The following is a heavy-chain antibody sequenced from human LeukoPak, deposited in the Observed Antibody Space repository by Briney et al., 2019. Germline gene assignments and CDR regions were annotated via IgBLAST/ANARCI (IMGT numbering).Heavy chain of an antibody. CDR1: GGSITSYY. V-gene: IGHV4-59*01. CDR2: IYDSGST. J-gene: IGHJ4*02. Sequence: KPSETLSLTCTVSGGSITSYYWSWIRQPPGKGLEWIGYIYDSGSTNYNPSLKSRVTISLDTSKNQVSLKLRSATAADTAVYYCARGRFCSTCHLPDFWGQGTLVIVSS. D-gene: IGHD6-13*01. CDR3: ARGRFCSTCHLPDF.